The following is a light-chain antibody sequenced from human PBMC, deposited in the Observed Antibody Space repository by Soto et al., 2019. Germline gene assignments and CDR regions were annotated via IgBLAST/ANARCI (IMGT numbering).Light chain of an antibody. CDR2: DVS. V-gene: IGKV1-5*01. Sequence: DSQFTQSPSTLSSSVRDRVTITCRPSQSIGDSLAWYQQKPGKAPYLLISDVSSLERGVPSRFSGSGSGTEFTLTISSMQPDDFATFYCQQYNGYSRTFGQGTKVDIK. CDR1: QSIGDS. J-gene: IGKJ1*01. CDR3: QQYNGYSRT.